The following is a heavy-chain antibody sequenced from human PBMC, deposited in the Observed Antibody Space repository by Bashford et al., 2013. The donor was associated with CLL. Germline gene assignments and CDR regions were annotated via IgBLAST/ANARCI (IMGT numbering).Heavy chain of an antibody. CDR1: WLHQGSGGYY. CDR2: IYYSGST. CDR3: ARDGRYYYDSSGYYYEQDAFDI. Sequence: SETLSLTLHCLWWLHQGSGGYYWSWIRQHPGEGAWSGIGYIYYSGSTYYNPSLKSRVTISVDTSKNQFSLKLSSVTAADTAVYYCARDGRYYYDSSGYYYEQDAFDIWAQGTMVTRLL. D-gene: IGHD3-22*01. V-gene: IGHV4-31*03. J-gene: IGHJ3*02.